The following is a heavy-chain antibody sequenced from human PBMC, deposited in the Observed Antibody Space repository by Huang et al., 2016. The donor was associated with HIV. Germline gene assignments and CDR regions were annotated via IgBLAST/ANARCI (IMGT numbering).Heavy chain of an antibody. V-gene: IGHV3-30*18. CDR1: GFTFNKFD. J-gene: IGHJ4*02. Sequence: QVHLVESGGGGVQPGRSLRLSCAAFGFTFNKFDMHWVRQAPDKGVEWVAIISYDGSSKYHADSVKGRFTISRDNSKNTVYLQMNSLRVEDTAVYYCAKDGRGSGTYYDYFEYWGQGTLVTVSS. CDR3: AKDGRGSGTYYDYFEY. CDR2: ISYDGSSK. D-gene: IGHD1-26*01.